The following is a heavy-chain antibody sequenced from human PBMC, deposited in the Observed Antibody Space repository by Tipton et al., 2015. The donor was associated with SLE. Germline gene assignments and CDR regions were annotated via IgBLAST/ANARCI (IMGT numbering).Heavy chain of an antibody. CDR3: ARQGGPDGLQSFDV. Sequence: TLSLTCSVSGGSLSRSNHYWGWIRQPPGRGLEWIGSIYYGENTYYNPSLKSRVTISADTSRNQIFLKVISVTAADAAVYYCARQGGPDGLQSFDVWGQGTTVTISS. J-gene: IGHJ3*01. D-gene: IGHD2-15*01. V-gene: IGHV4-39*01. CDR1: GGSLSRSNHY. CDR2: IYYGENT.